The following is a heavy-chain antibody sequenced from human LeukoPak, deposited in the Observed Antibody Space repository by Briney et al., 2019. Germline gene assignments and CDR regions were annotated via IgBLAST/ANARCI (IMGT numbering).Heavy chain of an antibody. J-gene: IGHJ6*03. Sequence: ASVKVSCKASGYIFTSYGITWVRQAPGQGLEWMGWTSVYNGKTNYAQKFQGRVTMTTDTSTSTTYMELRSLRSDDTAVYYCARVVDGTTRYHYHYMDVWDKGTTVTVSS. CDR3: ARVVDGTTRYHYHYMDV. CDR1: GYIFTSYG. CDR2: TSVYNGKT. V-gene: IGHV1-18*01. D-gene: IGHD1-1*01.